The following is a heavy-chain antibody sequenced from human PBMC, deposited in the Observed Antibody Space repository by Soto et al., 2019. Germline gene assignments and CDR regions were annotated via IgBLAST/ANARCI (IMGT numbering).Heavy chain of an antibody. D-gene: IGHD3-22*01. J-gene: IGHJ4*02. V-gene: IGHV1-69*06. CDR2: IIPIFGTA. CDR3: ARDYYDSSGYYY. Sequence: SVKVSCKASGGTFSGYAISWVRQAPGQGLEWMGGIIPIFGTANYAQKFQGRVTITADKSTSTAYMELSSLRSEDTAVYYCARDYYDSSGYYYWGQGTLVTVSS. CDR1: GGTFSGYA.